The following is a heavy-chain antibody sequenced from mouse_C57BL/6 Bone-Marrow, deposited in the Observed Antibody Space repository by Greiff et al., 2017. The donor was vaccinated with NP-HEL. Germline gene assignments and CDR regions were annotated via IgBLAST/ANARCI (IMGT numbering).Heavy chain of an antibody. D-gene: IGHD1-1*01. CDR3: AREGYYYGSSGAMDY. J-gene: IGHJ4*01. CDR2: ISDGGSYT. Sequence: EVQRVESGGGLVKPGGSLKLSCAASGFTFSSYAMSWVRQTPEKRLEWVATISDGGSYTYYPDNVKGRFTISRDNAKNNLYLQMSHLKSEDTAVYYCAREGYYYGSSGAMDYWGQGTSVTVSS. V-gene: IGHV5-4*01. CDR1: GFTFSSYA.